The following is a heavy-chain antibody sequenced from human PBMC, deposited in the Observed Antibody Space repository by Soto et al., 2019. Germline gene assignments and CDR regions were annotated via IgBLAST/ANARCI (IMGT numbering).Heavy chain of an antibody. D-gene: IGHD3-10*01. CDR2: ISGNHGKT. V-gene: IGHV3-23*01. CDR1: GFSFASFD. J-gene: IGHJ4*02. CDR3: AKWSCLDY. Sequence: PGGSLRLSCTTSGFSFASFDMSWGLQAPGNGLVWVATISGNHGKTYYADSVEGRFSISRDTSRNTLYLQMKRLRSEDTAIYYFAKWSCLDYWGQGTGVTVSS.